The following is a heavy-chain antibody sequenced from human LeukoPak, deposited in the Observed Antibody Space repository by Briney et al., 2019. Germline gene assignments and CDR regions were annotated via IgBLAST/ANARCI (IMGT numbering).Heavy chain of an antibody. CDR1: GFTFSSYE. CDR2: ISSSGRTI. V-gene: IGHV3-48*03. Sequence: PGGSLRLSCAASGFTFSSYEMNWVRQAPGKGLEWVSYISSSGRTIYYADSVKGRFTISRDNAKNSLYLQMNSLRAEDTAVYYCAKDSRYCSSTSCYGTFDYWGQGTLVTVSS. J-gene: IGHJ4*02. D-gene: IGHD2-2*01. CDR3: AKDSRYCSSTSCYGTFDY.